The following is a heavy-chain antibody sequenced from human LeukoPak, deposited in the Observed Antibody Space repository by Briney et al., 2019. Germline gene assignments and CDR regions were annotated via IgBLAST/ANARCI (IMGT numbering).Heavy chain of an antibody. CDR2: ISYDGSNK. J-gene: IGHJ4*02. Sequence: PGRSLRLSCAASGFTFSSYAMHWVRQAPGKGLEGVAVISYDGSNKYYADSVKGRFTISRDNSKNTLYLQMNSLRAEDTAVYYCAGSSSGWDYFDYWGQGTLVTVSS. CDR3: AGSSSGWDYFDY. V-gene: IGHV3-30*04. D-gene: IGHD6-19*01. CDR1: GFTFSSYA.